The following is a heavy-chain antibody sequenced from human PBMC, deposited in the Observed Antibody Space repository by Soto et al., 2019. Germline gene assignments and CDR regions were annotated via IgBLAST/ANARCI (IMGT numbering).Heavy chain of an antibody. Sequence: QLQLQESGPGLVKPSETLSLTCTVSGGSISSSSYYWGWIRQPPGKGLEWIGSIYYSGSTYYNTSLKSRVSISVDTSKSQFSLKLSSVTATDTAVYYCATIITIFGVVTDYWYFELWGSGTLVTVSS. CDR2: IYYSGST. D-gene: IGHD3-3*01. CDR1: GGSISSSSYY. J-gene: IGHJ2*01. V-gene: IGHV4-39*01. CDR3: ATIITIFGVVTDYWYFEL.